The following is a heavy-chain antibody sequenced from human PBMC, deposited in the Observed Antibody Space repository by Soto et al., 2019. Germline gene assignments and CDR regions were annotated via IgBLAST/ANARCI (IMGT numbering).Heavy chain of an antibody. Sequence: EVQLLESGGGLVEPGGSLRLSCTASGFSFSSYAMTWVRQAPGKGLEWVSSTTDDGGRTFYADSVKGRFTISRDNSNNRLYMQMNSRRAEDTALYYWAEGGGFGTGAYYNVAYWGQGTLVTVSS. CDR2: TTDDGGRT. J-gene: IGHJ4*02. D-gene: IGHD3-10*01. CDR1: GFSFSSYA. V-gene: IGHV3-23*01. CDR3: AEGGGFGTGAYYNVAY.